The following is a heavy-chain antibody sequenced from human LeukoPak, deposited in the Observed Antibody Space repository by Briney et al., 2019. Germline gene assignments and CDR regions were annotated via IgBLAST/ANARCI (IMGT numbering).Heavy chain of an antibody. Sequence: GGSLRLSCAASGFTVSSNYRSWVRQAPGKGLEWVSVIYSGGSTYYADSVKGRFTISRDNSKNTLYLQMNSLRAEDTAVYYCARVIAVAGTDYWGQGTLVTVSS. V-gene: IGHV3-66*01. D-gene: IGHD6-19*01. J-gene: IGHJ4*02. CDR3: ARVIAVAGTDY. CDR2: IYSGGST. CDR1: GFTVSSNY.